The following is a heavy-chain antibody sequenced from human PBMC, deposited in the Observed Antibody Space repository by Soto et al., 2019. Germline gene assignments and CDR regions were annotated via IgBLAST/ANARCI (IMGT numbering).Heavy chain of an antibody. J-gene: IGHJ6*02. CDR3: AKDGASGSYPPYYDFGMDV. CDR1: GFTFSSYA. D-gene: IGHD1-26*01. CDR2: ISGSGGNA. V-gene: IGHV3-23*01. Sequence: EVQLLESGGGLVQPGGSLRLSCAASGFTFSSYAMSWVRQAPGKGLEWVSTISGSGGNAYYADSVKGRFSISRDNSKNTLRLQMNSLRADDTAVYYCAKDGASGSYPPYYDFGMDVWGQGTTVTVSS.